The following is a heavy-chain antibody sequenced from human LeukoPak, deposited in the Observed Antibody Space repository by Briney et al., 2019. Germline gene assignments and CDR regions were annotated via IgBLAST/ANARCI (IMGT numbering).Heavy chain of an antibody. Sequence: SETLSLTCTVSGGSISSYYWSWIRQPAGKGLEWLGRIYTSGSTNYNPSLKSRVTMSVDTSKNQFSLKLSSVTAADTAVYYCARGTRRQQPRHYYYYMDVWGKGTTVTVSS. CDR2: IYTSGST. CDR1: GGSISSYY. V-gene: IGHV4-4*07. CDR3: ARGTRRQQPRHYYYYMDV. D-gene: IGHD6-13*01. J-gene: IGHJ6*03.